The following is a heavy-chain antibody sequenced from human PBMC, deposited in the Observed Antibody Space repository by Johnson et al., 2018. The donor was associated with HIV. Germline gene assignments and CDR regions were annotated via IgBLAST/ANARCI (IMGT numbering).Heavy chain of an antibody. V-gene: IGHV3-20*04. J-gene: IGHJ3*02. CDR1: GFTFDDYG. CDR2: INWNGGST. D-gene: IGHD1-26*01. Sequence: VQLVESGGGVVRPGGSLRLSCAASGFTFDDYGMSWVRQAPGKGLEWVSGINWNGGSTYYADSVKGRFTISRDNSKNTLYLQMNSMRAEDTAVYYCALEGSQGAFDIWGQGTMVTVSS. CDR3: ALEGSQGAFDI.